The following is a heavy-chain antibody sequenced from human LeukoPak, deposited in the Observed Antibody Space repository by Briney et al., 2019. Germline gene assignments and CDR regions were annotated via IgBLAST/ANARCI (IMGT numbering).Heavy chain of an antibody. CDR2: ISAYNGNT. CDR3: ASLYYYDSSGYLDY. J-gene: IGHJ4*02. CDR1: GYTFTSYG. D-gene: IGHD3-22*01. Sequence: ASVKVSCKASGYTFTSYGISWVRQAPGQGLEWMGWISAYNGNTNYAQKLQGRVTMTTDTSTSTAYMELRSLRSDDTAVYYCASLYYYDSSGYLDYWGQGTLVTVSS. V-gene: IGHV1-18*01.